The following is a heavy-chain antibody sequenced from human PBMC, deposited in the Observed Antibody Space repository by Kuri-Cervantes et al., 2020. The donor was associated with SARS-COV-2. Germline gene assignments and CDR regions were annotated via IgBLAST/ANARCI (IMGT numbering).Heavy chain of an antibody. J-gene: IGHJ5*02. Sequence: GESLKISCAASGFTFSSYAMSWVRQAPGKGLEWVSAISGSGGSTYYADSVKGRFTISRDNSKNTLYLQMNSLRAEDTAVYYCARATVVNWFDPWGQGTLVTVSS. CDR1: GFTFSSYA. CDR2: ISGSGGST. D-gene: IGHD4-23*01. CDR3: ARATVVNWFDP. V-gene: IGHV3-23*01.